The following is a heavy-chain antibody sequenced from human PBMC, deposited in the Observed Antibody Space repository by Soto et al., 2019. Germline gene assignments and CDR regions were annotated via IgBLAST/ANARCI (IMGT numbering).Heavy chain of an antibody. CDR2: IKSKTDGGTI. J-gene: IGHJ4*02. D-gene: IGHD1-26*01. CDR3: STGGKAGATDY. CDR1: GFTFSNAW. V-gene: IGHV3-15*01. Sequence: PGGSLRLSCAASGFTFSNAWMSWVRQAPGKGLEWVGRIKSKTDGGTIDYAAPVKGRFTISRDDSENTLYLQINSLKTEDTAVYYCSTGGKAGATDYWGQGTLVTVSS.